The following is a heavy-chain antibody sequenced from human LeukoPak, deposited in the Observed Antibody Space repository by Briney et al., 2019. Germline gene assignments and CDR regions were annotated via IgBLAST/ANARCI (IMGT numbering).Heavy chain of an antibody. Sequence: ASVKVSCKASGYTFTSYGISWVRQAPGQGLEWMGWISAYNGNTNYAQKLQGRVTMTTDTSTSTAYMELRSLRSDDTAVYYCASTGAADYDSSGYYSIWGQGTLVTVSP. CDR1: GYTFTSYG. J-gene: IGHJ4*02. V-gene: IGHV1-18*01. D-gene: IGHD3-22*01. CDR2: ISAYNGNT. CDR3: ASTGAADYDSSGYYSI.